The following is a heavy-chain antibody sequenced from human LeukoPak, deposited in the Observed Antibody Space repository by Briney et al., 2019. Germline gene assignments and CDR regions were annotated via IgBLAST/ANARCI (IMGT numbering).Heavy chain of an antibody. CDR2: IYYSGST. CDR3: ARLIAAAGILFWDY. CDR1: GGSLSSYY. V-gene: IGHV4-59*08. D-gene: IGHD6-13*01. J-gene: IGHJ4*02. Sequence: PSETLSLTCTVSGGSLSSYYWSWMRQPPGKGLEWIGYIYYSGSTNYNPSLKSRVTISVDTSKNQFSLKLSSVTAADTAVYYCARLIAAAGILFWDYWGQGTLVTVSS.